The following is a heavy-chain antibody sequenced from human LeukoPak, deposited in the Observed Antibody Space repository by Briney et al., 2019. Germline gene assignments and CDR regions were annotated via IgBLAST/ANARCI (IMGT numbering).Heavy chain of an antibody. D-gene: IGHD3-10*01. CDR3: ARDPGDRRVDY. CDR2: IKEDGGET. Sequence: GGSLRLSCAASGFTFSTYWMSWVRHGPGMGLEWVANIKEDGGETYYVDSVKGRFTISRDNAKNLLFLQIHSLRADDTAVYYCARDPGDRRVDYWGQGTLVTVSS. CDR1: GFTFSTYW. J-gene: IGHJ4*02. V-gene: IGHV3-7*01.